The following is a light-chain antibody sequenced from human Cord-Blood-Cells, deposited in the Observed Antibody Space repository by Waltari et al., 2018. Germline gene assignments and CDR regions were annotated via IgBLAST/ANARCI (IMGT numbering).Light chain of an antibody. CDR3: SSYTSSSTPYV. J-gene: IGLJ1*01. V-gene: IGLV2-14*01. Sequence: ALTHPASVSGAPGQSIPLPCTGTSSAVGAYNYCPWYQQPPGKAPKLMIYDVSNRPSGVSNRFSGSKSGNTASLTISGLQAEDEADYYCSSYTSSSTPYVFGTGTKVTVL. CDR2: DVS. CDR1: SSAVGAYNY.